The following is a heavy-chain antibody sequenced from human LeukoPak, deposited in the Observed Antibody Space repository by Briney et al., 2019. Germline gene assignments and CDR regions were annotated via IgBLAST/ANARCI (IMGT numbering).Heavy chain of an antibody. D-gene: IGHD3-22*01. CDR3: AKVTGARRYYYDSSGSQPDAFDI. V-gene: IGHV3-23*01. CDR1: GFTFSSYA. J-gene: IGHJ3*02. CDR2: ISGSGGST. Sequence: GGSLRLSCAASGFTFSSYAMGWVRQAPGKGLEWVSAISGSGGSTYYADSVKGRFTISGDNSKNTLYLQMNSLRAEDTAVHYCAKVTGARRYYYDSSGSQPDAFDIWGQGTMVTVSS.